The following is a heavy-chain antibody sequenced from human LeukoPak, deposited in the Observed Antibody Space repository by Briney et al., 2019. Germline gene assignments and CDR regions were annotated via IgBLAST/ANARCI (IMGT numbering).Heavy chain of an antibody. CDR2: IYYSGST. CDR1: GGSISSYY. CDR3: ARYQPCGGVIAGTGAFDT. D-gene: IGHD3-16*02. Sequence: SETLSLTCTVSGGSISSYYWSWIRQPPGKGLEWIGYIYYSGSTNYNPSLKSRVTISVDTSKNQFSLKLSSVTAADTAVYYCARYQPCGGVIAGTGAFDTWGQGTMVTVSS. V-gene: IGHV4-59*01. J-gene: IGHJ3*02.